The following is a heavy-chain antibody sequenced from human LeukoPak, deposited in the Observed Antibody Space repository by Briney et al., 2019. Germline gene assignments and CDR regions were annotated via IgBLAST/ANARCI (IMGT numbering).Heavy chain of an antibody. CDR1: GYTFTSYD. Sequence: ASVKVSCKASGYTFTSYDINWVRQATGQGLEWMGWRKPKRGDTGYAQKFQGRVTMTRNTSISTACMELSSLRSQDTAVYYCARFPNYDFWTGYYSVDYWGQGTLVTVSS. CDR3: ARFPNYDFWTGYYSVDY. J-gene: IGHJ4*02. D-gene: IGHD3-3*01. CDR2: RKPKRGDT. V-gene: IGHV1-8*01.